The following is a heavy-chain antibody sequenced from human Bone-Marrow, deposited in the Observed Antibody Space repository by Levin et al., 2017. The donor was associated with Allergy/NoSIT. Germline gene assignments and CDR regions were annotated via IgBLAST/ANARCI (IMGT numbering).Heavy chain of an antibody. Sequence: SETLSLTCTASGGSLSDNYWTWIRQPPGKGLEWIGHIFYTGGTDYNPSLESRVTISIDTSKNQFSLRVRSVTAADTAVYHCARGHHDLRCWSQGTLVTVSS. D-gene: IGHD2-8*01. J-gene: IGHJ4*02. V-gene: IGHV4-59*01. CDR2: IFYTGGT. CDR3: ARGHHDLRC. CDR1: GGSLSDNY.